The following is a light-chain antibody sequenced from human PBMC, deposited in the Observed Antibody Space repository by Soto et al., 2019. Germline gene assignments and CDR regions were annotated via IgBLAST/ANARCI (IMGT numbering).Light chain of an antibody. V-gene: IGLV1-47*01. CDR2: NNN. Sequence: QSVLTQPPPASGTPGQRATISCSGSSSNIGSNYVFWYQQLPGTAPKLLIYNNNQRPSGVPDRFSGSKSGTSASLAISGLRSDDESDYYCAAWDDSLSGPVFGGGTKLTVL. CDR3: AAWDDSLSGPV. CDR1: SSNIGSNY. J-gene: IGLJ3*02.